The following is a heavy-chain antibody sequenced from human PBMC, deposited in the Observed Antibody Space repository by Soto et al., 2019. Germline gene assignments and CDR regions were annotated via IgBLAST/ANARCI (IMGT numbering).Heavy chain of an antibody. D-gene: IGHD6-6*01. CDR2: IIPIFGTA. J-gene: IGHJ6*02. CDR1: GGTFSSYA. CDR3: ARAVASSSYYYGMDV. V-gene: IGHV1-69*06. Sequence: SVKVSCKASGGTFSSYAISWVRQAPGQGLEWMGGIIPIFGTANYAQKFQGRVTITADKSTSTAYMELSSLRSEDTAVYYCARAVASSSYYYGMDVWGQGTRVTVSS.